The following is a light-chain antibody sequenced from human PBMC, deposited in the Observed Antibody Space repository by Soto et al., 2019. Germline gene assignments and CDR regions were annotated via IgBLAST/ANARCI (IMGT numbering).Light chain of an antibody. Sequence: IVFTQSPGTLSLSPGERATLSCRASQSVISSSLAWYQQKPGQAPRLLIYGASSRATGIPDRFSGSGSGTDFTLTISRLEPEDFAVYYCHHYGNSPQTFGQGTKVDIK. CDR3: HHYGNSPQT. V-gene: IGKV3-20*01. CDR2: GAS. CDR1: QSVISSS. J-gene: IGKJ1*01.